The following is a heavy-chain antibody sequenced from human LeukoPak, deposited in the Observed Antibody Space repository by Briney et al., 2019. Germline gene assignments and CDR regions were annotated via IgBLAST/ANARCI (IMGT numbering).Heavy chain of an antibody. J-gene: IGHJ6*02. D-gene: IGHD6-13*01. CDR2: INHSGST. Sequence: KPSETLSLTCAVYGGSFSGYYWSWIRQPPGKGLEWIGEINHSGSTNYNPSLKSRVTISVDTSKNQFSLKLSSVTAADTAVYYCASTGYSSSWFPRYYYYGMDVWGQGTTVTVSS. CDR1: GGSFSGYY. CDR3: ASTGYSSSWFPRYYYYGMDV. V-gene: IGHV4-34*01.